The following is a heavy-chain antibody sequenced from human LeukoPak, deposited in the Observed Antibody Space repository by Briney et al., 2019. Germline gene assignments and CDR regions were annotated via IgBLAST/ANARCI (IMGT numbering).Heavy chain of an antibody. J-gene: IGHJ4*02. V-gene: IGHV3-21*01. D-gene: IGHD3-22*01. CDR3: ARARGDYDSSGYYVEVLGFDY. CDR1: GFTFSSFA. Sequence: GGSLRLSCAASGFTFSSFAMSWVRQAPGKGLEWVSSISSSSSYIYYADSVKGRFTISRDNAKNSLYLQMNSLRAEDTAVYYCARARGDYDSSGYYVEVLGFDYWGQGTLVTVSS. CDR2: ISSSSSYI.